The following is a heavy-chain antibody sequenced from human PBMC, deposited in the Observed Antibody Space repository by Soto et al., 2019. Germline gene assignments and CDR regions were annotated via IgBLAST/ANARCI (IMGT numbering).Heavy chain of an antibody. J-gene: IGHJ4*02. CDR1: GFTFSSYA. D-gene: IGHD6-6*01. Sequence: GGSLRLSCAASGFTFSSYAMSWVRQAPGKGLEWVSAISGSGGSTYYEDSVKGRFTISRDNSKNTLYLQMNSLRAEDTAVYYCAKDAVRYSSSSNDFDYWGQGTLVTVSS. CDR2: ISGSGGST. V-gene: IGHV3-23*01. CDR3: AKDAVRYSSSSNDFDY.